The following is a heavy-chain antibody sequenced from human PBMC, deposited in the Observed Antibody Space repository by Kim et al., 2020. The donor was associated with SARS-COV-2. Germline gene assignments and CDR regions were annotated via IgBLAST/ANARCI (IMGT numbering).Heavy chain of an antibody. CDR1: GFTFSSYS. CDR3: ARDLFQLPEYSSSPCIAAAGTGY. J-gene: IGHJ4*02. D-gene: IGHD6-13*01. Sequence: GGSLRLSCAASGFTFSSYSMNWVRQAPGKGLEWVSSISSSSSYIYYADSVKGRFTISRDNPKNSLYLQMNSLRAEDTAVYYCARDLFQLPEYSSSPCIAAAGTGYWGQGTLVTVSS. CDR2: ISSSSSYI. V-gene: IGHV3-21*01.